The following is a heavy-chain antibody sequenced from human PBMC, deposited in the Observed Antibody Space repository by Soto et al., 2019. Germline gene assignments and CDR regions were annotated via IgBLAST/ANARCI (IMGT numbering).Heavy chain of an antibody. D-gene: IGHD2-2*01. CDR1: GFTFSSYA. CDR2: IIGSGGVT. V-gene: IGHV3-23*01. CDR3: ATLLPAHCSSPRCGV. Sequence: GGSLRLSCAASGFTFSSYAMSWVRQAPGKGLEWASSIIGSGGVTYYADSVEGRFTISRDNSKNTLYLQMNSLGAEDTAIYYCATLLPAHCSSPRCGVWGKGTTVTVSS. J-gene: IGHJ6*04.